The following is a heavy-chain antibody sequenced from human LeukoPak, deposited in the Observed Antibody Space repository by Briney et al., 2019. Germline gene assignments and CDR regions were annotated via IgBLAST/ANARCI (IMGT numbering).Heavy chain of an antibody. CDR3: ARPHCSSTSCYYYYGMDV. CDR1: GGSITSSSYS. J-gene: IGHJ6*02. V-gene: IGHV4-39*01. Sequence: SETLSLTCTVSGGSITSSSYSWGWIRQPPGQGLEWIGTIYYSGNTYYNPSLKSRVTISVDTSKNQFSPKLSSVTAADTAVYYCARPHCSSTSCYYYYGMDVWGQGTTVTVSS. D-gene: IGHD2-2*01. CDR2: IYYSGNT.